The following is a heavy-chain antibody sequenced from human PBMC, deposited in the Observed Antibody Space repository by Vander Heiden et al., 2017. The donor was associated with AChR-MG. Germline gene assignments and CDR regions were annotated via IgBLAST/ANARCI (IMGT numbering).Heavy chain of an antibody. V-gene: IGHV2-70*04. CDR3: AREGYCSSTSCWELYYFDY. Sequence: QVTLKESGPALVKPTQTLTLTCTFSGFSLSTSGMRVSWIRQPPGKALEWLARIDWDDDKFYSTSLKTRLTISKDTSKNQVVLTMTNMDPVDTATYYCAREGYCSSTSCWELYYFDYWGQGTLVTVSS. CDR2: IDWDDDK. CDR1: GFSLSTSGMR. J-gene: IGHJ4*02. D-gene: IGHD2-2*01.